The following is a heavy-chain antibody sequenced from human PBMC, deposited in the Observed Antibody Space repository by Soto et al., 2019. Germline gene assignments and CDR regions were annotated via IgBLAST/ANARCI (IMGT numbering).Heavy chain of an antibody. V-gene: IGHV3-33*01. D-gene: IGHD2-2*02. Sequence: GGSLRLSCAASGFTFSSYGMHWVRQAPGKGLEWVAVIWYDGSNKYYADSVKGRFTITRDNSKNTLYLQMNSLRAEDTAVYYCARAPKDRYCSSTSCYTRGYFDYWGQGTLVTVS. CDR1: GFTFSSYG. CDR2: IWYDGSNK. CDR3: ARAPKDRYCSSTSCYTRGYFDY. J-gene: IGHJ4*02.